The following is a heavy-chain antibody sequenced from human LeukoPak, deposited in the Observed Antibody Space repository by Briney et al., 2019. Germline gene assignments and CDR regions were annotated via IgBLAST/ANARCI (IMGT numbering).Heavy chain of an antibody. CDR2: ISGSGGST. CDR3: AKEPTRGSGWYVGDYFDY. J-gene: IGHJ4*02. Sequence: GGSLRLSCAASGFTFSSYAMSWVRQAPGKGLEWVSAISGSGGSTYYADSVKGRFTISRDNSKNTLYLQMNSLRAEDTAVYYCAKEPTRGSGWYVGDYFDYWGQGTLVTVSS. D-gene: IGHD6-19*01. CDR1: GFTFSSYA. V-gene: IGHV3-23*01.